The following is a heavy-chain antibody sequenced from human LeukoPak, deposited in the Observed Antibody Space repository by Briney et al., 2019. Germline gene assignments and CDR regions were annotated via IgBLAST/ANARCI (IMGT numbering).Heavy chain of an antibody. D-gene: IGHD4-23*01. CDR1: GFTLSSYW. J-gene: IGHJ4*02. CDR3: ARADYGGNLFFDY. CDR2: IKQDGSEI. V-gene: IGHV3-7*04. Sequence: GSLRLSCAASGFTLSSYWMSWVRQAPGKGLEWVANIKQDGSEINYVDSVKGRFTISRDNAKNSMLLQMNGLRAEDTAVYYCARADYGGNLFFDYWGQGALVTVSS.